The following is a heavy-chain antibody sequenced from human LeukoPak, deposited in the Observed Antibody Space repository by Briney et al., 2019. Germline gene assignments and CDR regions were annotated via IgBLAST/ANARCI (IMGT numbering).Heavy chain of an antibody. Sequence: GASVKVSCKASGYTFTGYYMHWVRQAPGQGLEWMGRINPNSGGTNYAQKFQGRVTMTRDTSISTAYMELSRLRSDDTAVYYCARGGYSSGWYYDYWGQGTLVTVSS. CDR1: GYTFTGYY. V-gene: IGHV1-2*06. J-gene: IGHJ4*02. CDR2: INPNSGGT. CDR3: ARGGYSSGWYYDY. D-gene: IGHD6-19*01.